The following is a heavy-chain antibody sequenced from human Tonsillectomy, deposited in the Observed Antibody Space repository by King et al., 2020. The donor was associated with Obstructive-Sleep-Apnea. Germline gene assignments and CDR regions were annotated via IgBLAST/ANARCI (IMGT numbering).Heavy chain of an antibody. CDR3: ARFPAEYCTTTSCSY. Sequence: QVQLVESGAEMKKPGASVKVSCKASGYTFTGYYMHWVRQAPGQGLEWMGWIDPYSGGTNYAQKFQGRVTMTRDTSINTAYMELSRLTSDDTAMYYCARFPAEYCTTTSCSYWGQGTLVTVSS. D-gene: IGHD2-2*01. J-gene: IGHJ4*02. CDR2: IDPYSGGT. CDR1: GYTFTGYY. V-gene: IGHV1-2*02.